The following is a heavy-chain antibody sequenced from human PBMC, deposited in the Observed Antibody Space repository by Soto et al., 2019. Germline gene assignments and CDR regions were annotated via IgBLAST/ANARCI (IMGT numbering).Heavy chain of an antibody. CDR2: ISDYNGNT. J-gene: IGHJ6*02. CDR3: AREGYYSGSATYSPPRYYGMDA. CDR1: GYTFTNYG. Sequence: QVQLVQSGAEVKKPGASVKVSCKASGYTFTNYGITWVRQAPGQGLEWMGWISDYNGNTFYGKKFQGRGTMTTDTSTRTAYMALKSLRSDAPAVYYCAREGYYSGSATYSPPRYYGMDACGQGTTVTVSS. V-gene: IGHV1-18*01. D-gene: IGHD3-10*01.